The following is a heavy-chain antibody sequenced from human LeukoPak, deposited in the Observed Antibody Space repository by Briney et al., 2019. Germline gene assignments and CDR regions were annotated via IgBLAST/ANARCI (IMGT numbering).Heavy chain of an antibody. CDR1: GYTFTGYY. D-gene: IGHD6-13*01. CDR3: AREGADSSSWYMIPFDY. Sequence: ASVKVSCKASGYTFTGYYMHWVRQAPGQGLEWMGWINPNSGGTNYAQKFQGRVTMTRDTSISTAYMELSRLRSDDTAVYYCAREGADSSSWYMIPFDYWGQGTLVTVSS. CDR2: INPNSGGT. V-gene: IGHV1-2*02. J-gene: IGHJ4*02.